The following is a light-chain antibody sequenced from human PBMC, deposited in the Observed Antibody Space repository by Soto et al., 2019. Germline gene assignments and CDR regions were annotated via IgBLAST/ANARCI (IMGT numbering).Light chain of an antibody. CDR2: DVS. V-gene: IGLV2-14*01. J-gene: IGLJ1*01. CDR1: SSDVSGYNY. Sequence: QSALTQPASVSGSPGQSITISCTGTSSDVSGYNYVSWYQQHPGKAPKFMIYDVSNRPSGVSNRFSGSKSGNTASLTISWLQAEDEADYYCSSYTTSNTRQIVFGTGTKVTVL. CDR3: SSYTTSNTRQIV.